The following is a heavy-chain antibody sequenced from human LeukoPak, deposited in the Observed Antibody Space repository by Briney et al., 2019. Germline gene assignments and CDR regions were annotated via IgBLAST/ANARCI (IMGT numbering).Heavy chain of an antibody. V-gene: IGHV1-2*02. CDR1: GYTFTGYY. J-gene: IGHJ5*02. CDR2: INPNSGGT. CDR3: ARAKEYYSGSLLGPNWFDP. Sequence: ASVKVSCKASGYTFTGYYMHWVRQAPGQGLEWMGWINPNSGGTNYAQKFQGRVTMTRDTSISTAYMELSRLRSDDTAVYYCARAKEYYSGSLLGPNWFDPWGQGTLVTVSS. D-gene: IGHD1-26*01.